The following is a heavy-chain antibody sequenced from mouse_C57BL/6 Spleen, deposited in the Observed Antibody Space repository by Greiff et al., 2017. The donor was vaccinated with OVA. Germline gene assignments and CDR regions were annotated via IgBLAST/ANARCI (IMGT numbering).Heavy chain of an antibody. J-gene: IGHJ3*01. D-gene: IGHD2-10*02. CDR1: GYSITSGYY. CDR3: ARGRGWYGSPWFAY. V-gene: IGHV3-6*01. CDR2: ISYDGSN. Sequence: VQLKESGPGLVKPSQSLSLTCSVTGYSITSGYYWNWIRQFPGNKLEWMGYISYDGSNNYNPSLKNRISITRDTSKNQFFLKLNSVTTEDTATYYCARGRGWYGSPWFAYWGQGALVTVA.